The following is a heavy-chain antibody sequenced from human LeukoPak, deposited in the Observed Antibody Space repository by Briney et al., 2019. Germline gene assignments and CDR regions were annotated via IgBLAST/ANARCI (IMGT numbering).Heavy chain of an antibody. V-gene: IGHV3-20*04. CDR3: ARVRAAAGTPKTKYYYYMDV. CDR2: INWNGDST. D-gene: IGHD6-13*01. Sequence: AGGSLRLSCAASGFTFDDYGMSWVRQAPGKGLEWVSGINWNGDSTDYADSVKGRFTISRDNAKNSLYLQMNSLRAEDTAVYYCARVRAAAGTPKTKYYYYMDVWGKGTTVTVSS. J-gene: IGHJ6*03. CDR1: GFTFDDYG.